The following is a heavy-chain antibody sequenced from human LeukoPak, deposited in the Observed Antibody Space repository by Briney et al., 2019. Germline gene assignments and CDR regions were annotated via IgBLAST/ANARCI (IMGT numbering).Heavy chain of an antibody. CDR2: IYHSGTT. D-gene: IGHD4-11*01. V-gene: IGHV4-30-2*01. J-gene: IGHJ4*02. CDR3: ARVTTVTTFDY. CDR1: GDSISSGGYS. Sequence: SETLSLTCAGSGDSISSGGYSWSWIRQPPGKGLEWIGYIYHSGTTYYNPSLKSRVTILVDRSKNQFSLKLGSVTAADTAVYYCARVTTVTTFDYWGQGTLVSVSS.